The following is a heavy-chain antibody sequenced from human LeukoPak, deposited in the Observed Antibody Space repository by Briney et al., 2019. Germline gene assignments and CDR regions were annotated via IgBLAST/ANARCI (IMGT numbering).Heavy chain of an antibody. CDR1: GGSISSYY. D-gene: IGHD4/OR15-4a*01. V-gene: IGHV4-4*07. J-gene: IGHJ6*03. Sequence: SETLSLTCTVSGGSISSYYWTWIRQPAGKGLEWLGRIYSTGGANYNPSLQSRVTMSVATSKNQFSLKLSSVTAADTAVYYCARDYGGATSYYYYYMDVWGKGTTVTISS. CDR2: IYSTGGA. CDR3: ARDYGGATSYYYYYMDV.